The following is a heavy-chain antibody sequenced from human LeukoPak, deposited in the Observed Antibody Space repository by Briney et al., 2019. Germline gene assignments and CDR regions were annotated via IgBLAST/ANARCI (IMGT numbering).Heavy chain of an antibody. CDR2: IYSGGST. D-gene: IGHD6-19*01. V-gene: IGHV3-66*01. J-gene: IGHJ4*02. Sequence: GGSRRLSCAASGFTVSSNYMSWVRQAPGKGLEWVSVIYSGGSTYYADSVKGRFTISRDNSKNTLYLQMNSLRAEDTAVYYCARDLKIGWSPGGLDYWGQGTLVTVSS. CDR1: GFTVSSNY. CDR3: ARDLKIGWSPGGLDY.